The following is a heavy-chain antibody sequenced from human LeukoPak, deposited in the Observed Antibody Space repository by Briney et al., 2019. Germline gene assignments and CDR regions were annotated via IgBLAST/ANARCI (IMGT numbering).Heavy chain of an antibody. CDR3: ARVGRVYSSSSGGYYYYYMDV. V-gene: IGHV4-61*02. D-gene: IGHD6-6*01. Sequence: SQTLSLTCTVAAGSISRGSYYWSWIRQPAGKGLEWIGRIYTSESTNYNPSPKRRVTISVDTSKNQFSLKLSSVTAADTAVYYCARVGRVYSSSSGGYYYYYMDVWGKGTTVTVSS. CDR2: IYTSEST. J-gene: IGHJ6*03. CDR1: AGSISRGSYY.